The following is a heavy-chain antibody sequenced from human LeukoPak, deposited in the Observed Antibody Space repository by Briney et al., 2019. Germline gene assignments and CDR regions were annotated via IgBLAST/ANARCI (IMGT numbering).Heavy chain of an antibody. CDR1: GGSISSGSYY. CDR3: ARTSGGYYYYYYMDV. V-gene: IGHV4-61*02. CDR2: IYTSGST. Sequence: SQTLSLTCTVSGGSISSGSYYWSWIRQPAGKGLEWIGRIYTSGSTNYNPSLKSRVTISVDTSKNQFSLKLSSVTAADTAVYYCARTSGGYYYYYYMDVWGKGTTVTVSS. D-gene: IGHD1-26*01. J-gene: IGHJ6*03.